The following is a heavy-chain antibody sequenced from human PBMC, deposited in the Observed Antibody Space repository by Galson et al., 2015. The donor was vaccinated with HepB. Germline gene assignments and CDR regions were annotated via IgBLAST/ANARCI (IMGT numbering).Heavy chain of an antibody. V-gene: IGHV7-4-1*02. CDR3: ARSPPDHYYYYYGMDV. CDR1: GYTFTSYA. J-gene: IGHJ6*02. Sequence: SVKVSCKASGYTFTSYAMNWVRQAPGQGLEWMGWINTNTGNPTYAQGFTGRFVFSLDTSVSTAYLQISSLKAEDTAVYYCARSPPDHYYYYYGMDVWGQGTTVTVSS. CDR2: INTNTGNP.